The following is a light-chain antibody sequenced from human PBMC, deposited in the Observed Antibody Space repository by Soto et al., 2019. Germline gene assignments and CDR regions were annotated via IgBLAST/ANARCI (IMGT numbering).Light chain of an antibody. V-gene: IGKV3-15*01. J-gene: IGKJ2*01. CDR3: QQYNNWPLYT. CDR2: DVS. Sequence: EIWMTQSPATLPVSPGVRATLSCRASQSVGNKLAWYQQRPGQAPRLLIYDVSARAAGIPARFSGSGSGVQFTLTISSVQSEDFAVYYCQQYNNWPLYTFGQGTRLEIK. CDR1: QSVGNK.